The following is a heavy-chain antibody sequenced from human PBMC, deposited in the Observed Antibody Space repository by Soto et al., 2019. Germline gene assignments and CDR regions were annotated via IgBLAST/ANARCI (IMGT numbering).Heavy chain of an antibody. Sequence: QITLNESGPTQVKPRQTLTLTCTFSGFSLTTSGVGVGWIRQSPGKAPEWLALIYWDDDKRYSPSLKSRLTITKDTSKNQVVLTMADLDPADTATYYCAHRVLRTVFGLVTTTAIYFDFWGQGTPGAVSS. V-gene: IGHV2-5*02. D-gene: IGHD3-3*01. J-gene: IGHJ4*02. CDR3: AHRVLRTVFGLVTTTAIYFDF. CDR1: GFSLTTSGVG. CDR2: IYWDDDK.